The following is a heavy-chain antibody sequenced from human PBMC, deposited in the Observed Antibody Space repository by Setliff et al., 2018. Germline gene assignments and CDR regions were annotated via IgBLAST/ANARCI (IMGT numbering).Heavy chain of an antibody. Sequence: PGGSLRLSCAASGFTFSGSAMHWVRQASGKGLEWVGRIRSKANSYATAYAASVKGRFTISRDDSKNTAYLQMDSLNTEDTAVYYCARDEQQLQGENYFDYWGQGTLVTVSS. CDR2: IRSKANSYAT. CDR1: GFTFSGSA. J-gene: IGHJ4*02. V-gene: IGHV3-73*01. D-gene: IGHD6-13*01. CDR3: ARDEQQLQGENYFDY.